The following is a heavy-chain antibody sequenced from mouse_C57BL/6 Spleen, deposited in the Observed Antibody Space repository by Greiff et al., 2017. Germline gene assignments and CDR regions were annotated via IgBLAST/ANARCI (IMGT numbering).Heavy chain of an antibody. CDR2: ISNGGGST. V-gene: IGHV5-12*01. D-gene: IGHD1-1*01. CDR1: GFTFSDYY. Sequence: DVQLVESGGGLVQPGGSLKLSCAASGFTFSDYYMYWVRQTPEKRLEWVAYISNGGGSTYYPDTVKGRFTISRDNAKNTLYLQMSRLKSEDTAMYYCARHYGSAMDYCGQGTSVTVSS. J-gene: IGHJ4*01. CDR3: ARHYGSAMDY.